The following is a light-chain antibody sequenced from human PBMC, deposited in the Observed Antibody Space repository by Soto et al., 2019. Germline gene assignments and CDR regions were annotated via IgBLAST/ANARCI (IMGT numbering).Light chain of an antibody. Sequence: EIVLTQSPATLSLSPGERATLSCRASQSVSNYLGWYQQKSGQAPRLLISDVSKRAAGIPARFSGSGSGTDFTLSISSLEPEDFAVYYCHHRVNWPAIGGGTNVEIK. V-gene: IGKV3-11*01. CDR1: QSVSNY. CDR3: HHRVNWPA. CDR2: DVS. J-gene: IGKJ4*01.